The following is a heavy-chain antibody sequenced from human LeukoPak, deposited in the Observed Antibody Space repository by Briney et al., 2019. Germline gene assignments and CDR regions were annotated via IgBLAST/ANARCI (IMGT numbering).Heavy chain of an antibody. J-gene: IGHJ4*02. D-gene: IGHD3-9*01. CDR1: GFTFSSYA. Sequence: GGSLRLSCAASGFTFSSYAMHWVRQAPGKGLEWVAVISYDGSNKYYADSVKSRFTISRDNSKNTLYLQMNSLRAEDTAVYYCARPMLSDILTGGSLDYWGQGTLVTVSS. CDR2: ISYDGSNK. CDR3: ARPMLSDILTGGSLDY. V-gene: IGHV3-30*04.